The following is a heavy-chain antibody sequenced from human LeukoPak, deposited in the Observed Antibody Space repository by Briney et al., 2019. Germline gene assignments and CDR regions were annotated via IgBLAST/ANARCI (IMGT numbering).Heavy chain of an antibody. D-gene: IGHD4-17*01. J-gene: IGHJ4*02. CDR3: ASRTTVSPYYFDY. Sequence: SETLSLTCAVSGGSFSGYYWSWIRQPPGKGLEWIGEINHSGSTNYNPSLKSRVTISVDTSKNKFSLKLSSVTAADTAVYYCASRTTVSPYYFDYWGQGTLVTVSS. CDR2: INHSGST. V-gene: IGHV4-34*01. CDR1: GGSFSGYY.